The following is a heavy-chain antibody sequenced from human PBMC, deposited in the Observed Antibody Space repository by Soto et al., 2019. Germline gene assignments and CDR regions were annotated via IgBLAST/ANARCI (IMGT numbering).Heavy chain of an antibody. CDR1: GFTFSNAW. CDR2: IKRKTDGGTT. V-gene: IGHV3-15*01. Sequence: EVQLVESGGGLVKPGGSLRLSCTASGFTFSNAWMSWVRQAPGKGLEWVGRIKRKTDGGTTDYAAPVKGRFTISRDDSKNTLYLLMNSLKTEDTAVYYCTTGLYGSGSSGGMDVWGQGTTVTVYS. J-gene: IGHJ6*02. CDR3: TTGLYGSGSSGGMDV. D-gene: IGHD3-10*01.